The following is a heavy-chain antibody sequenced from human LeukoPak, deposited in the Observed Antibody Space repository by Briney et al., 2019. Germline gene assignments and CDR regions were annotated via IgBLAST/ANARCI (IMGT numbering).Heavy chain of an antibody. V-gene: IGHV4-34*01. CDR2: INHSGST. CDR3: ARVETVTTWVYFDY. J-gene: IGHJ4*02. CDR1: GGSFSGYY. D-gene: IGHD4-17*01. Sequence: PSETLSLTCAVYGGSFSGYYWSWIRQPPGKGLEWIGEINHSGSTNYNPSLKSRVTISVDTSKNQFSLKLSSMTAADTAVYYCARVETVTTWVYFDYWGQGTLVTVSS.